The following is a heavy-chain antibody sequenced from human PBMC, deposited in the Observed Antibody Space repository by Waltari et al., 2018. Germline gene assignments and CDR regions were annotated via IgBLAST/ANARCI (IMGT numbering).Heavy chain of an antibody. CDR2: INHSGST. Sequence: QVQLQQWGAGLLKPSETLSLTCAVYGGSFSGYYWSWIRQPPGMGLEWIGEINHSGSTNYNPSLKSRVTISVDTSKNQFSLKLSSVTAADTAVYYCARGYSGYDWGRYYYYYMDVWGKGTTVTVSS. J-gene: IGHJ6*03. CDR1: GGSFSGYY. D-gene: IGHD5-12*01. CDR3: ARGYSGYDWGRYYYYYMDV. V-gene: IGHV4-34*01.